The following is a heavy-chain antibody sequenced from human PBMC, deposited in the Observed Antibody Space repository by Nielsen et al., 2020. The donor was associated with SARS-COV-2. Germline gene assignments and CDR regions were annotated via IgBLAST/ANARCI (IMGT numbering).Heavy chain of an antibody. V-gene: IGHV1-69*05. J-gene: IGHJ4*02. D-gene: IGHD3-9*01. CDR1: GGTFSSYA. CDR3: ARGQFLLGDFDY. CDR2: IIPIFGTA. Sequence: SVKVSCKASGGTFSSYAISWVRQAPGQGLEWMGGIIPIFGTANYAQKFQGRVTMTTDTSTSTAYMELRSLRSDDTAVYYCARGQFLLGDFDYWGQGTLVTVSS.